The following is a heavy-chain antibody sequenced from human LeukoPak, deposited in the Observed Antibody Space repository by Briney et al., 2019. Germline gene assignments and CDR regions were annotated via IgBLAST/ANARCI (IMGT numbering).Heavy chain of an antibody. D-gene: IGHD3-10*01. J-gene: IGHJ4*02. CDR1: GFTFSNHA. V-gene: IGHV3-23*01. CDR2: ISGGGVSA. Sequence: GGSLRLSCAASGFTFSNHAMMWVRQAPGRGLEWVSAISGGGVSAYYTDSVKGRFTISRDNSKNTLYLQMNSLRAEDTAVYYCALYLRVRGDYWGQGTLVSVSS. CDR3: ALYLRVRGDY.